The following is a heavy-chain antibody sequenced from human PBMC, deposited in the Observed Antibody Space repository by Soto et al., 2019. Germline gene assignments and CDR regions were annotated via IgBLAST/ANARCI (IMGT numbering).Heavy chain of an antibody. V-gene: IGHV1-69*01. CDR1: GGTFSSYA. D-gene: IGHD3-10*01. CDR2: IIPIFDTA. Sequence: QVQLVQSGAEVKKPGSSVKVSCKASGGTFSSYAISWVRQAPGQGLEWMGGIIPIFDTANYAQKFQGRVTITADESTSTAYMELSSLRSEDTAVYYCARDPGHITMVRGVKEYYYYGMDVWGQGTTVTVSS. CDR3: ARDPGHITMVRGVKEYYYYGMDV. J-gene: IGHJ6*02.